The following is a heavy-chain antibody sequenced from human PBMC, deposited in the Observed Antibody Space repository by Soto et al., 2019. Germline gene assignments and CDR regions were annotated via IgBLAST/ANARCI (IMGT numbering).Heavy chain of an antibody. V-gene: IGHV3-74*01. CDR2: INSDGSST. J-gene: IGHJ6*03. D-gene: IGHD2-2*01. CDR1: GFTFSSYW. Sequence: EVQLVESGGGLVQPGGSLRLSCAASGFTFSSYWMHWVRQAPGKGLVWVSRINSDGSSTSYADSVKGRFTISRDNAKNTLYLQMNRLRAEDTAVYYCAREGPTSSTSCYMDVWGKGTTVTVSS. CDR3: AREGPTSSTSCYMDV.